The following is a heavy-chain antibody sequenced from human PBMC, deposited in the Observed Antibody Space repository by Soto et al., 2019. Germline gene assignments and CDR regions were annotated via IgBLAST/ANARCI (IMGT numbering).Heavy chain of an antibody. CDR1: GGSFSGYY. CDR2: IYHSGST. D-gene: IGHD2-15*01. J-gene: IGHJ3*02. CDR3: ARDVIYCSGGSCYSTRPDHDAFDI. V-gene: IGHV4-34*01. Sequence: ETLSLTCAVYGGSFSGYYWSWIRQPPGKGLEWIGEIYHSGSTNYNPSLKSRVTISVDTSKNQFSLKLSSVTAADTAVYYCARDVIYCSGGSCYSTRPDHDAFDIWGQGTMVTVSS.